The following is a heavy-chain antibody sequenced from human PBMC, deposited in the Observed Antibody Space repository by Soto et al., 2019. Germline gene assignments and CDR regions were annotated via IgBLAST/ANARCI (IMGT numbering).Heavy chain of an antibody. J-gene: IGHJ6*03. CDR2: IWYDGSNK. CDR3: ARESRKLNYRRRYYYYMDV. D-gene: IGHD4-4*01. Sequence: GGSLRLSCAASGFTFSSYGMHWVGQAPGKGLEWVAVIWYDGSNKYYADSVKGRFTISRDNSKNTLYLQMNSLRAEDTAVYYCARESRKLNYRRRYYYYMDVWGKGTTVTVSS. CDR1: GFTFSSYG. V-gene: IGHV3-33*01.